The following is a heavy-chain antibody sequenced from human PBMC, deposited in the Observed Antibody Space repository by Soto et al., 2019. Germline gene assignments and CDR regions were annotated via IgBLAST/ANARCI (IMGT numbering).Heavy chain of an antibody. CDR1: GFTFDDYA. V-gene: IGHV3-9*01. J-gene: IGHJ4*02. Sequence: GGSLRLSCAASGFTFDDYAMHWVRQAPGKGLEWVSGISWNSGSIGYADSVKGRFTISRDNAKNSLYLQMNSLRAEDTALYYCAKSYSSSWYVFDYWGQGTLVTVSS. CDR3: AKSYSSSWYVFDY. CDR2: ISWNSGSI. D-gene: IGHD6-13*01.